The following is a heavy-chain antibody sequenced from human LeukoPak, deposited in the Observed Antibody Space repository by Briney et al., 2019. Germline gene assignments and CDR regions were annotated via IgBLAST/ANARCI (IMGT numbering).Heavy chain of an antibody. V-gene: IGHV4-59*12. D-gene: IGHD1-1*01. CDR3: ASQVRLERRYYYYYMDV. Sequence: PSETLSLTCTVSGGSLSRYYWSWIRQPPGKGLEWIAYIYYSGNTNYNPSLKSRVTISLDTSKNQFSLKLSSVTAADTAVYYCASQVRLERRYYYYYMDVWDKGTTATVSS. CDR2: IYYSGNT. J-gene: IGHJ6*03. CDR1: GGSLSRYY.